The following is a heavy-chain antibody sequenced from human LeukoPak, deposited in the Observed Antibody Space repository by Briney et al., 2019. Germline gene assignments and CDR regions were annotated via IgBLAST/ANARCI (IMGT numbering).Heavy chain of an antibody. D-gene: IGHD5-18*01. Sequence: GGSLRLSCTTSGFTFSNYAMSWVRQAPGKGLEWVSTMSGSTGSTYYAESVKGRFTISRDNSNNTLYLQMNSLRAEDKAVYYCSKNTLHLWLYWGQGTLVTVPS. J-gene: IGHJ4*02. CDR2: MSGSTGST. CDR1: GFTFSNYA. V-gene: IGHV3-23*01. CDR3: SKNTLHLWLY.